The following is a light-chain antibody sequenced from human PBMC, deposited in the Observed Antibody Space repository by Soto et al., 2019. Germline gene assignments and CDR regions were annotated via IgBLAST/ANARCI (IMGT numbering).Light chain of an antibody. J-gene: IGKJ4*01. V-gene: IGKV1-9*01. CDR3: QQLNSYPLT. Sequence: DIQLTQSPSFLSASLGDRVAITCRASHDISRSLLWYQQKPGKAPNLMISSSSVLKSGVPSRFSGSGSGTEFTLTISGLQPEDFATYYCQQLNSYPLTFGGGTKVEIK. CDR2: SSS. CDR1: HDISRS.